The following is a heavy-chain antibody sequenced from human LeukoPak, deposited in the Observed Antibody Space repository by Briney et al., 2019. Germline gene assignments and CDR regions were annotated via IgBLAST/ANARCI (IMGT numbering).Heavy chain of an antibody. Sequence: GGSLRLSCAVSGFTFSNYDMHWARQAPGKGLEWVAVIWHDGSNEYYADSVKGRFTISRDNSKDTLSLQMNSLRAEDTAVYYCARDQSVGTTTRWDSFDYWGQGTLVTVSS. J-gene: IGHJ4*02. V-gene: IGHV3-33*01. CDR2: IWHDGSNE. CDR3: ARDQSVGTTTRWDSFDY. CDR1: GFTFSNYD. D-gene: IGHD1-26*01.